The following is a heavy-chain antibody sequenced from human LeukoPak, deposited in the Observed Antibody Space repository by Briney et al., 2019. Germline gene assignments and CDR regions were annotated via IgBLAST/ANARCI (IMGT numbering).Heavy chain of an antibody. CDR3: ARENEPMQHFDY. V-gene: IGHV1-69*04. J-gene: IGHJ4*02. D-gene: IGHD1-1*01. CDR2: IIPILDIA. CDR1: GGTFSSYT. Sequence: ASVKVSCKASGGTFSSYTISWVRQAPGQGLEWMGRIIPILDIANYAQKFQGRVTITADKSTSTAYMELSSLRSEDTAVYYCARENEPMQHFDYWGQGTLVTVSS.